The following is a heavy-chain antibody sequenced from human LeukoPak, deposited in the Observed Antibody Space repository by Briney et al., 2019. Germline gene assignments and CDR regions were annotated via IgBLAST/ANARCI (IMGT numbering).Heavy chain of an antibody. Sequence: GESLQILSKGSGYSFTNYWIGWVRQMSGKGLEWMGIIYPGDFDTTYSPSFQGQVTIPADKSINTAYLQWSSLKASDTAMYYCARHSDAAMVVDYWGQGTLVTVSS. J-gene: IGHJ4*02. CDR2: IYPGDFDT. V-gene: IGHV5-51*01. CDR1: GYSFTNYW. D-gene: IGHD5-18*01. CDR3: ARHSDAAMVVDY.